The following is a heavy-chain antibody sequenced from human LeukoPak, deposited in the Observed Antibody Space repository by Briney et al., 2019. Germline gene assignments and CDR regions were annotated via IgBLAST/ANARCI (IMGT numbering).Heavy chain of an antibody. D-gene: IGHD1-26*01. V-gene: IGHV4-59*01. CDR1: GGSISNYY. Sequence: SETLSLTCTVSGGSISNYYWSWIRQPPGKGLEWIGYIYYSGSTNYNPSLKSRVTISVDTSKNQFSLKLSSVTAADTAVYYCAKGGSYDVFDYWGQGTLVTVSS. CDR3: AKGGSYDVFDY. J-gene: IGHJ4*02. CDR2: IYYSGST.